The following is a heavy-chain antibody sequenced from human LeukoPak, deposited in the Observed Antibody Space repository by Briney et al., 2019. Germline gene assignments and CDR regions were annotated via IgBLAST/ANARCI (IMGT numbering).Heavy chain of an antibody. CDR3: ARVTSYSSSWPFDY. Sequence: SETLSLTCTVSDGSISSYYWNWIRQPPGKGLEWIGYIYYSGGTNHNPSLKSRIIISVDTSNNHVSLKLSSVTAADTAVYYCARVTSYSSSWPFDYWGQGTLVTASS. J-gene: IGHJ4*02. D-gene: IGHD6-13*01. CDR2: IYYSGGT. CDR1: DGSISSYY. V-gene: IGHV4-59*01.